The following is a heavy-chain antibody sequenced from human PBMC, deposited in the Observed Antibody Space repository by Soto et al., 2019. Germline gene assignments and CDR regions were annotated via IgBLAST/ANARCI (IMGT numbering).Heavy chain of an antibody. D-gene: IGHD2-21*02. CDR3: AKDLSGDPDAFDI. CDR1: GFTFSSYA. CDR2: ISGSGGST. J-gene: IGHJ3*02. Sequence: EVQLLESGGGLVQPGGSLSLSCAASGFTFSSYAMSWVRQAPGKGLEWVSAISGSGGSTYYADSVKGRFTISRDNSKNTLYLQMNSLRAEDTAVYYCAKDLSGDPDAFDIWGQGTMVTVSS. V-gene: IGHV3-23*01.